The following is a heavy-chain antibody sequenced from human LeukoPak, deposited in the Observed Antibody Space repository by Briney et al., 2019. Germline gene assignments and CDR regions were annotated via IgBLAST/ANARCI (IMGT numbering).Heavy chain of an antibody. J-gene: IGHJ4*02. Sequence: GGSLRLSCVASGFSFSSDGMSWIRQAPGKGLEWVSGILGGAGSTYYADSVKGRFTISRDNSKNTLYLQMNSLRAEDTAVYYCAHGTVYQLDYWGQGTLVTVSS. CDR2: ILGGAGST. CDR3: AHGTVYQLDY. V-gene: IGHV3-23*01. CDR1: GFSFSSDG. D-gene: IGHD2-2*01.